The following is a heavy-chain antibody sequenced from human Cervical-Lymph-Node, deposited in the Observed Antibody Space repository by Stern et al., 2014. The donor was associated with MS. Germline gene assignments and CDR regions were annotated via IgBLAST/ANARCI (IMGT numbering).Heavy chain of an antibody. CDR2: ISPGAGQT. Sequence: QMQLVQSGGDVVQPGSSLRLSCEGSGFNFNNYAMHWGRQAPGQGLEWVVAISPGAGQTNYAHSVNGRLTISRDNWKNTTDLDMNRLRGDDTAAYNCVRSPNHNWFGPWGQGTLVTVSS. CDR3: VRSPNHNWFGP. J-gene: IGHJ5*02. V-gene: IGHV3-30*04. CDR1: GFNFNNYA.